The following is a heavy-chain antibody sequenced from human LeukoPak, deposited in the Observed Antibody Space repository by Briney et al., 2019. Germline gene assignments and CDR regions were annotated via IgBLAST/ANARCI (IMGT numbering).Heavy chain of an antibody. J-gene: IGHJ4*02. CDR2: INPILGIA. CDR1: GGTFSSYA. D-gene: IGHD2-2*01. Sequence: SVKVSCKASGGTFSSYAISWVRQAPGQGLEWMGRINPILGIANYAQKFQGRVTITADKSTSTAYMELSSLRSEDTAVYYCAKEGYCSSTSCYVDYWGQGTLVTVSS. CDR3: AKEGYCSSTSCYVDY. V-gene: IGHV1-69*04.